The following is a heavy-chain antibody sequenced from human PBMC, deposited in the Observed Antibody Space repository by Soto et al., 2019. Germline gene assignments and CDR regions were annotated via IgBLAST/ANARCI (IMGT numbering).Heavy chain of an antibody. CDR3: AHSPPQNYDFWSGYYTMDV. Sequence: QITLKESGPTLVKPTQTLTLTCTFSGFSLSTSGVGVGWIRQPPGKALEWLALIYWDGDKLYSPSLKSRLTITKDTSKNQVVLTMTNMDPVDTATYYCAHSPPQNYDFWSGYYTMDVWGQGTTVTVSS. CDR2: IYWDGDK. J-gene: IGHJ6*02. V-gene: IGHV2-5*02. CDR1: GFSLSTSGVG. D-gene: IGHD3-3*01.